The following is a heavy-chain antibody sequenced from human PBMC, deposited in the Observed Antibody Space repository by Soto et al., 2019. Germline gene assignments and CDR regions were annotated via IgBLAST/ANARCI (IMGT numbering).Heavy chain of an antibody. CDR3: ARENYKSGYPHNWFDP. CDR1: GYNFTAFW. Sequence: GEAVKISCKASGYNFTAFWIHWVRQMPGKGLEWLGKIDPSDSYTNYSPSFEGHVTISTDNSITTAYLQWSSLRAADTAVYYCARENYKSGYPHNWFDPWGQGIPVTVSS. CDR2: IDPSDSYT. D-gene: IGHD3-3*01. J-gene: IGHJ5*02. V-gene: IGHV5-10-1*01.